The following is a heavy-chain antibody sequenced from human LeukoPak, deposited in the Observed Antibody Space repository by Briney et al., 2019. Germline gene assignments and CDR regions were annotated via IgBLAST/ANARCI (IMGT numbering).Heavy chain of an antibody. CDR3: AISRYSGTSLDY. D-gene: IGHD1-26*01. J-gene: IGHJ4*02. CDR1: GFTFSNYW. CDR2: INGDGGTT. V-gene: IGHV3-74*01. Sequence: GGSLRLSCAASGFTFSNYWMHGVRQAPGKGLVWVSRINGDGGTTTYADSVKGRFTISRDNAKSTLYLQMSSLRIEDTAVYYCAISRYSGTSLDYWGQGSLVTVPS.